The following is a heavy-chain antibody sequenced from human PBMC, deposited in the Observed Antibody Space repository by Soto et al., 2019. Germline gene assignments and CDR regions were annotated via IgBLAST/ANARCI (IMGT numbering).Heavy chain of an antibody. J-gene: IGHJ6*02. D-gene: IGHD6-6*01. CDR3: AKVFGIAARDYYYYYGMDV. CDR2: ISGSGGST. CDR1: GFTFSSYA. Sequence: GGSLRLSCAASGFTFSSYAMSWVRQAPGKGLEWVSAISGSGGSTYYADSVKGRFTISRDNSKNTLYLQMNSLRAEDTAVYYCAKVFGIAARDYYYYYGMDVWGQGTTVTVSS. V-gene: IGHV3-23*01.